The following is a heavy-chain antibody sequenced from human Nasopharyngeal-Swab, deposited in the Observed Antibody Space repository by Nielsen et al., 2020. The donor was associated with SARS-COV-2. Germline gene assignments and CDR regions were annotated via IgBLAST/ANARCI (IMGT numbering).Heavy chain of an antibody. V-gene: IGHV3-30*18. J-gene: IGHJ4*02. Sequence: GESLKISCAASGFTFSSYGMHWVRQAPGKGLEWVAVISYDGSNKCYADSVKGRFTISRDNSKNTLYLQMNSLRVEDTAVYYCAKALSSSLLWFGELLYPFDYWGQGTLVNVSS. D-gene: IGHD3-10*01. CDR3: AKALSSSLLWFGELLYPFDY. CDR1: GFTFSSYG. CDR2: ISYDGSNK.